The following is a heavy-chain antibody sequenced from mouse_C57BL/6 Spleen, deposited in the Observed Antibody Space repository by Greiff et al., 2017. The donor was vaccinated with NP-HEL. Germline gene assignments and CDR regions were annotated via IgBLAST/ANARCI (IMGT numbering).Heavy chain of an antibody. CDR1: GSPFTNYW. CDR3: ARGGTTVKNFDY. D-gene: IGHD1-1*01. CDR2: IYPGGGYP. Sequence: QVQLQQSGAELVRPGTSVKMSCKASGSPFTNYWIGWAKQRPGHGLEWIGDIYPGGGYPTYNEKFKGKATLTADKSSSTAYMQCSSLTSEDSAIYYCARGGTTVKNFDYWGQGTTLTVSS. V-gene: IGHV1-63*01. J-gene: IGHJ2*01.